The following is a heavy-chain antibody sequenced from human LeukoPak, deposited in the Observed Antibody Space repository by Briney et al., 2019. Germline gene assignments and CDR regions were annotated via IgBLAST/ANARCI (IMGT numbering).Heavy chain of an antibody. CDR2: ISSTSSYS. CDR1: GFTFSDYY. V-gene: IGHV3-11*06. D-gene: IGHD6-6*01. J-gene: IGHJ4*02. Sequence: PGGSLRLSCAASGFTFSDYYMSWVRQAPGKGLEWVSYISSTSSYSNYADSVKGRFTISRGNAKNSLYLQMNSLRAEDTAVYYCASPLYTSSSGVGYWGQGTLVTVSS. CDR3: ASPLYTSSSGVGY.